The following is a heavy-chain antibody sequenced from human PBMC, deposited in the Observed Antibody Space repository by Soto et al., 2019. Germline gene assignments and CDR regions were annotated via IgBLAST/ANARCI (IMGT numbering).Heavy chain of an antibody. CDR2: ISGSGGST. D-gene: IGHD6-19*01. CDR3: AKGVYSSGWYYFDY. Sequence: EVQLLESGGGLVQPGGSLRLSCAASGFTFSSYAMSWVRQAPGKXLXWVSAISGSGGSTYYADSVKGRFTISRDNSKNTLYLQMNSLRAEDTAVYYCAKGVYSSGWYYFDYWGQGTLVTVSS. V-gene: IGHV3-23*01. CDR1: GFTFSSYA. J-gene: IGHJ4*02.